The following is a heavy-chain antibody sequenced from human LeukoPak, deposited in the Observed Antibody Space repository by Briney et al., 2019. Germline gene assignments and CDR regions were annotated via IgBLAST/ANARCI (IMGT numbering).Heavy chain of an antibody. CDR3: ARAKYCSGGSCFYLGMDV. Sequence: GGSLRLSCAASGFTFSSYSMNWVRQAPGKGLEWVSSISSSSSYIYYAESVKGRFPISRDDAKNSLDLQMNSLRAEDTAVYYCARAKYCSGGSCFYLGMDVWGQGTTVTVSS. D-gene: IGHD2-15*01. J-gene: IGHJ6*02. V-gene: IGHV3-21*01. CDR2: ISSSSSYI. CDR1: GFTFSSYS.